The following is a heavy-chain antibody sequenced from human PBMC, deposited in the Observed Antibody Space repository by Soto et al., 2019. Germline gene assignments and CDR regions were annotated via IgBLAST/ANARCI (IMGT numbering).Heavy chain of an antibody. J-gene: IGHJ4*02. D-gene: IGHD6-19*01. CDR2: ISYDGSNK. Sequence: GGSLRLSCAASGFTFSSYGMHWVRQAPGKGLEWVAVISYDGSNKYYADSVKGRFTISRDNSKNTLYLQMNSLRAEDTAVYYCAKDALLDSSGFIRGVDYWGQGTLVTSPQ. CDR1: GFTFSSYG. V-gene: IGHV3-30*18. CDR3: AKDALLDSSGFIRGVDY.